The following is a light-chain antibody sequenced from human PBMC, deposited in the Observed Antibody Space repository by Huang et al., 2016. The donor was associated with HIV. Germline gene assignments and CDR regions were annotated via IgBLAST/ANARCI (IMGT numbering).Light chain of an antibody. CDR3: QQFNSYSPLT. J-gene: IGKJ4*01. CDR1: KGISSS. Sequence: IQLTQSPSSLSASVGDRVTITCRASKGISSSLAWYQQTPGKAPNLLIYAASTLRSGVPSRFSGSGSGTDFTLTISSLQPEDSATYYCQQFNSYSPLTFGGGTKVEIK. V-gene: IGKV1-9*01. CDR2: AAS.